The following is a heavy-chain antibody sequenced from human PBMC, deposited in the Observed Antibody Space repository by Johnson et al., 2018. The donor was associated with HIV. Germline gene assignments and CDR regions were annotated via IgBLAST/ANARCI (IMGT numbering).Heavy chain of an antibody. J-gene: IGHJ3*02. CDR1: GFTFSDYY. Sequence: QVQLVESGGGLVKPGGSLRLSCAASGFTFSDYYMNWIRQAPGKGLEWVSYISSSGSSIYYADSVKGRFTISRDNSKNTLYLQMNSLRPQDTAVYYCARQLKYYYDSSGYYYLSSAAFDIWGQGTMVTVSS. CDR2: ISSSGSSI. V-gene: IGHV3-11*04. D-gene: IGHD3-22*01. CDR3: ARQLKYYYDSSGYYYLSSAAFDI.